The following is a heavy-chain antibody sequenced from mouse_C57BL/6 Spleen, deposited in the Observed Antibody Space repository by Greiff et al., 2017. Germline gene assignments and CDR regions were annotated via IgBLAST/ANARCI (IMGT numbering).Heavy chain of an antibody. D-gene: IGHD3-2*02. Sequence: QVQLQQPGAELVKPGASVTMSCKASGYTFTSYWITWVQQRPGQGLEWIGDIYPGSGSTNYNEKFKDKATLTVDTSSSTAYMQLSSLTSEDSAVYYCARYGQLRLNYAMDDWGQGTSVTVSS. J-gene: IGHJ4*01. CDR3: ARYGQLRLNYAMDD. CDR1: GYTFTSYW. V-gene: IGHV1-55*01. CDR2: IYPGSGST.